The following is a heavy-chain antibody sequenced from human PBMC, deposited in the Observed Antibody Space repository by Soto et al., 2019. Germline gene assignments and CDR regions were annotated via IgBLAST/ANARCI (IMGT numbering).Heavy chain of an antibody. D-gene: IGHD3-9*01. J-gene: IGHJ5*02. CDR3: ARHDPLVLRYFDWLRFDP. CDR2: IYYSGST. Sequence: QLQLQESGPGPVKPLETLSLTCTVSGGSISSSSYYWGWIHQPPGKGLEWIGSIYYSGSTYYNPSLKSRVTISVDTSKNQFSLKLSSVTAADTAVYYCARHDPLVLRYFDWLRFDPWGQGTLVTVSS. CDR1: GGSISSSSYY. V-gene: IGHV4-39*01.